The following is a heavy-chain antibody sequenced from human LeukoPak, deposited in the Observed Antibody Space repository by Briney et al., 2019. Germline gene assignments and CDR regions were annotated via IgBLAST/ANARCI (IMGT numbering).Heavy chain of an antibody. CDR3: ATPLDYRDSSGFHQGGD. J-gene: IGHJ4*02. CDR2: ISYDGSNK. V-gene: IGHV3-30*03. Sequence: GRSLRLSCAASGFTSSSYGMHWVRQAPGKGLEWVAVISYDGSNKYYADSVKGRFTISRDNSKNTLYLQMNSLRAEDTAMYYCATPLDYRDSSGFHQGGDWGQGTLVTVSS. D-gene: IGHD3-22*01. CDR1: GFTSSSYG.